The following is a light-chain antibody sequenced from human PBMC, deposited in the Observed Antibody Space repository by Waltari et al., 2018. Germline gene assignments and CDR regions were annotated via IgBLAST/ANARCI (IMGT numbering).Light chain of an antibody. CDR2: DAS. CDR1: QDISNY. CDR3: QQYDNRPLYT. J-gene: IGKJ2*01. V-gene: IGKV1-33*01. Sequence: IQMTRSPSSLSASAGDRVTITCQASQDISNYLNWYQQKPGKAPKLLIYDASNLETGVPSRFSGSGSGTEFTLTISSLQSEDIATYYCQQYDNRPLYTFGQGTKLEIK.